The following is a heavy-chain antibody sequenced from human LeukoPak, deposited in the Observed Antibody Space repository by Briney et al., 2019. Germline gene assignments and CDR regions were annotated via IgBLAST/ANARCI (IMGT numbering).Heavy chain of an antibody. D-gene: IGHD2/OR15-2a*01. CDR2: ISASGGSA. CDR1: GFTFSSCA. CDR3: VNCFYDNSATGVFDI. Sequence: PGGSLRLSCAASGFTFSSCATSWVRQAPGKGLEWVSGISASGGSAFYADSVKGLFTLSRDNSKNTVYLQLNRLRAEHTAVYYCVNCFYDNSATGVFDIWGQGTMVTVSS. V-gene: IGHV3-23*01. J-gene: IGHJ3*02.